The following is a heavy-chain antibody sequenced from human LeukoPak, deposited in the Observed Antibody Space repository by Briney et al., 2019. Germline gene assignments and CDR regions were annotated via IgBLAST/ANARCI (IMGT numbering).Heavy chain of an antibody. D-gene: IGHD5-24*01. J-gene: IGHJ4*02. CDR2: LYSGGNT. Sequence: GGSLRLSCAASGNTVSITYMRWVRPAPGQGLEWVSVLYSGGNTYYADSVKGRFTIFRDNSKNTLYLQMNSLRAEDTAVYYCARVWDGYNPRLDHWGQGTLVTVSS. V-gene: IGHV3-66*01. CDR3: ARVWDGYNPRLDH. CDR1: GNTVSITY.